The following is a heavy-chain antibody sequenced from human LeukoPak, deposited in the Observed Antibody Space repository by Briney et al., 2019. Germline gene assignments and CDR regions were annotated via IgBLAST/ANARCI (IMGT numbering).Heavy chain of an antibody. D-gene: IGHD3-10*01. CDR2: LYCSGST. J-gene: IGHJ4*02. CDR1: GTSISTYY. CDR3: ARAGSGYSFDY. V-gene: IGHV4-59*08. Sequence: SETLSLTCTVSGTSISTYYWSWIRQPPAKGLEWVGYLYCSGSTSYNPSLKSRVTISVDTSKNQFSLRLSSVTAADTAVYYCARAGSGYSFDYWGQGTLVTVSS.